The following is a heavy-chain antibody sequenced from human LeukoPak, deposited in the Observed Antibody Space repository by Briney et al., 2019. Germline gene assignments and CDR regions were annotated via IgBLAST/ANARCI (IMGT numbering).Heavy chain of an antibody. J-gene: IGHJ2*01. CDR1: GGSLTNYF. D-gene: IGHD4-23*01. Sequence: SETLSLTCTVSGGSLTNYFWSWIRQPPGKGLEWIGYIYYSGSTNYNPSLKSRVTISVDTSKNQFSLKLSSVTAADTAVYYCARNYGGPYWYFDLWGRGTLVTVSS. CDR2: IYYSGST. CDR3: ARNYGGPYWYFDL. V-gene: IGHV4-59*08.